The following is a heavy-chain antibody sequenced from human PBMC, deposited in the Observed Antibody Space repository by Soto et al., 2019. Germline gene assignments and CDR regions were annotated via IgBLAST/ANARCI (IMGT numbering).Heavy chain of an antibody. J-gene: IGHJ5*02. D-gene: IGHD2-21*01. Sequence: GESLKISCKGSGYSFTSYWIGWVRQMPGKGLEWMGIIDPGDSDTRYSPSFQGQVTISADKSISTAYLQWSSLKASDTAMYFCARQGNRDYNWFDPWGQGTLVTVSS. CDR2: IDPGDSDT. CDR1: GYSFTSYW. CDR3: ARQGNRDYNWFDP. V-gene: IGHV5-51*01.